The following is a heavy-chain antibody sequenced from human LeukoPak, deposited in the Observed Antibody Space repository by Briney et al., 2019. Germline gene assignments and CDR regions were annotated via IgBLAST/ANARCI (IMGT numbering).Heavy chain of an antibody. CDR2: IYYSGST. CDR3: AIQTEAFDY. J-gene: IGHJ4*02. V-gene: IGHV4-39*05. Sequence: SETPSLTCTVSGGSISSSSYYWGWIRQPPGKGLEWIGSIYYSGSTYYNPSLKSRVTISVDTSKNQFSLKLSSVTAADTAVCYCAIQTEAFDYWGQGTLVTVSS. CDR1: GGSISSSSYY.